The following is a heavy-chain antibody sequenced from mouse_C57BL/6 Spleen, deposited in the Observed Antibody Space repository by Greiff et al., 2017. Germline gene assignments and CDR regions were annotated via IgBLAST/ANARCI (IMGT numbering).Heavy chain of an antibody. CDR3: ARTDYGSSLYAMDY. CDR1: GYAFSSSW. Sequence: VTLVESGPELVKPGASVKISCKASGYAFSSSWLNWVKQRPGKGLEWIGRIYPGDGDTNYNGKFKGKATLTADKSSSTAYMQLSSLTSEDSAVYFCARTDYGSSLYAMDYWGQGTSVTVSS. V-gene: IGHV1-82*01. J-gene: IGHJ4*01. CDR2: IYPGDGDT. D-gene: IGHD1-1*01.